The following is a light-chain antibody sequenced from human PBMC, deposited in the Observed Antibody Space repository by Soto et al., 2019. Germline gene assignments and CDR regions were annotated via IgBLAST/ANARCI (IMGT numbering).Light chain of an antibody. Sequence: DIQMTQPPSTLSASVGDRVTITCRASQSISSWLAWYQQKPGKAPKLLIYDASSLESGVPSRFSGSGSGTEFTLTISSLQPDDFATYYCQQYNSYSRTFGQGTKVAIK. V-gene: IGKV1-5*01. J-gene: IGKJ1*01. CDR2: DAS. CDR1: QSISSW. CDR3: QQYNSYSRT.